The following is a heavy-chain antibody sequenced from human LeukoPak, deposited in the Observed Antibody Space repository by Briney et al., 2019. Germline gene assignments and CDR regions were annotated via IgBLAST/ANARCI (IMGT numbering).Heavy chain of an antibody. CDR1: GGSISSYY. D-gene: IGHD2-2*02. J-gene: IGHJ6*03. Sequence: PSETLSLTCTVSGGSISSYYWSWIRQPPGKGLEWIGYIYHSGSTNCNPSLKSRVTISVDTSKNQFSLKLSSVTAADTAVYYCARTGYCSSASCYTASRPYYYYYMDVWGKGTTVTVSS. V-gene: IGHV4-59*01. CDR2: IYHSGST. CDR3: ARTGYCSSASCYTASRPYYYYYMDV.